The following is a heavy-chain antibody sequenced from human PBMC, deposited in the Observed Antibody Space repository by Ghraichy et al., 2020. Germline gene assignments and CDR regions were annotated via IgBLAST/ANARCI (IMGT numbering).Heavy chain of an antibody. J-gene: IGHJ5*02. D-gene: IGHD3-22*01. CDR2: VFHSGPT. Sequence: GSLSLTCAVSGASIGSGDWWSWVRQSPGKGLEWIGEVFHSGPTKYNPSLKSRVTISVDKSKNLFSLVLTSVTAADTAVYYCAREWLRPDWFDPWGQGVEVTVSS. CDR1: GASIGSGDW. CDR3: AREWLRPDWFDP. V-gene: IGHV4-4*02.